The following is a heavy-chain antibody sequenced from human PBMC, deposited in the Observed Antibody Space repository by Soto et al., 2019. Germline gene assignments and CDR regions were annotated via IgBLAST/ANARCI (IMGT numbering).Heavy chain of an antibody. D-gene: IGHD3-3*01. V-gene: IGHV3-53*01. CDR1: GFTVSSNY. CDR2: IYSGGST. CDR3: AKDLIRLDFWRDGPNYYYYYCMDV. J-gene: IGHJ6*02. Sequence: GGSLRLSCAASGFTVSSNYMCWVRQAPGKGLEWVSVIYSGGSTYYADSVKGRFTISRDNSKNTLYLQMNSLRAEDTAVYYCAKDLIRLDFWRDGPNYYYYYCMDVWGQGTTVTVSS.